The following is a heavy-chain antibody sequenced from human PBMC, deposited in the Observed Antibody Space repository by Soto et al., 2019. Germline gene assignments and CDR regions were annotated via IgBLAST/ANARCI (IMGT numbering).Heavy chain of an antibody. V-gene: IGHV4-59*01. D-gene: IGHD6-19*01. CDR2: ISYSGTT. CDR3: ARRTGSYLDY. J-gene: IGHJ4*02. Sequence: PSETLSLTCTVSDGSISSYYWSWVRQPPGKGLEWIGYISYSGTTNDNPSLRSRVTISIDTSKNQFSLKLSSVTAADTAVYYCARRTGSYLDYWGQGTLVTVSS. CDR1: DGSISSYY.